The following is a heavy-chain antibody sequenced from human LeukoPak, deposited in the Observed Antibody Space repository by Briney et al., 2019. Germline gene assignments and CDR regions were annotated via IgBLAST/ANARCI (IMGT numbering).Heavy chain of an antibody. D-gene: IGHD2-2*01. Sequence: PSETLSLTCTVSGGSISSGSYYWSWIRQPAGKGLEWIGRIYTSGSTNYNPSLKSRVTISVDTSKNQFSLKLSSVTAADTAVYYCARFDSLYGYAQSGFDYWGQGTLVTVSS. CDR2: IYTSGST. CDR1: GGSISSGSYY. CDR3: ARFDSLYGYAQSGFDY. J-gene: IGHJ4*02. V-gene: IGHV4-61*02.